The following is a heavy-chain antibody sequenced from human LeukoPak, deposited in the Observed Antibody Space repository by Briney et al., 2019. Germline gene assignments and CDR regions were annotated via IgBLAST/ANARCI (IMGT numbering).Heavy chain of an antibody. V-gene: IGHV3-73*01. CDR2: IRSKNNNFAT. CDR1: GFGFSGSA. CDR3: TNYFYGLDV. Sequence: GGSLRLSCAASGFGFSGSAMHWVRQASGKGLEWVGRIRSKNNNFATTYAASVKGRFTISRDDSKNTTYLQMNSLKAEDTALYYCTNYFYGLDVWGKGTTVTVSS. J-gene: IGHJ6*04.